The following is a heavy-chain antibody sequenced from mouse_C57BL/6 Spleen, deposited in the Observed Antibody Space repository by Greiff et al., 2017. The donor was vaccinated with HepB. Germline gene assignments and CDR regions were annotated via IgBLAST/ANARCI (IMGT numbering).Heavy chain of an antibody. Sequence: EVQLQQSGPELVKPGASVKISCKASGYTFTDYYMNWVKQSPGQSLEWIGDINPNNGGTSYNQKFKGKATLTVDKSSSTAYMELRSLTSEDSAVYYCARWTVYFDYWGQGTTLTVSS. CDR1: GYTFTDYY. V-gene: IGHV1-26*01. J-gene: IGHJ2*01. CDR2: INPNNGGT. CDR3: ARWTVYFDY.